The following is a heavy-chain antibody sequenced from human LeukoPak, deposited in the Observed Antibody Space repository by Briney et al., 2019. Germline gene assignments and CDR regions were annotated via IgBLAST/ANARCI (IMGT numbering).Heavy chain of an antibody. V-gene: IGHV3-23*01. CDR1: GFTFVDHA. J-gene: IGHJ4*02. Sequence: GGSLRLSCAASGFTFVDHAMHWVRQAPGKGLEWVSAISVDGSHTYYADSVKGRFTISRDNPKNTLYLQMNSLRAEDTAVYFCAKRGVVIRVILVGFHKEAYYFDSWGQGALVTVSS. CDR2: ISVDGSHT. D-gene: IGHD3-22*01. CDR3: AKRGVVIRVILVGFHKEAYYFDS.